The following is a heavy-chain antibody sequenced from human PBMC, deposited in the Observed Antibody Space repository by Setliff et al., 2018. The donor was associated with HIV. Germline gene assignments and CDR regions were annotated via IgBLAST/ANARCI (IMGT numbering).Heavy chain of an antibody. D-gene: IGHD4-4*01. J-gene: IGHJ4*02. V-gene: IGHV1-46*01. CDR3: ARALYTNLAHFDF. CDR2: INPSGGST. Sequence: ASVKVSCKASGYTFTSFYLHWVRQAPGQGLEWIAIINPSGGSTSYAQKFQGRVTMTSDTSTSTVYMELSSLRSEDTAVYYCARALYTNLAHFDFWGQGALVTVSS. CDR1: GYTFTSFY.